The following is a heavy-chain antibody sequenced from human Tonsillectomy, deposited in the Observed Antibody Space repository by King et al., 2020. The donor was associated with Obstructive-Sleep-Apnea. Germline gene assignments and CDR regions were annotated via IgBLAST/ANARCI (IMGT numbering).Heavy chain of an antibody. CDR3: ARGGYSAYYFRY. D-gene: IGHD5-12*01. CDR2: IYYSGST. Sequence: QLQESGPGLLKPSETLSLTCTVSGGSISSSTYYWGWIRQPPGKGLEWIGNIYYSGSTYYNPSLKSRVTISVDTSKNQFSLKLRSVTAADTAVYYCARGGYSAYYFRYWGQGTLVTVSS. J-gene: IGHJ4*02. V-gene: IGHV4-39*07. CDR1: GGSISSSTYY.